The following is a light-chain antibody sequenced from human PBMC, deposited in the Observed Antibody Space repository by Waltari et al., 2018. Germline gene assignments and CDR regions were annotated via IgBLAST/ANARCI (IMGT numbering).Light chain of an antibody. CDR3: QQYGSSPPLT. J-gene: IGKJ4*01. Sequence: EIVLTQSPATLSLSPGERVTLACRASESVSSSYVAWYQHKAGQAPRLLIYAASTRAPGIPDRFSGSGSGTAFTLTIGRLEPEDFAVYYCQQYGSSPPLTFGGGTKVEMK. V-gene: IGKV3-20*01. CDR2: AAS. CDR1: ESVSSSY.